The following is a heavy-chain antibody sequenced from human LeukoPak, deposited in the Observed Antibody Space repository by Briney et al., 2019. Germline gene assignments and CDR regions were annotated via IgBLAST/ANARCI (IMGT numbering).Heavy chain of an antibody. J-gene: IGHJ4*02. CDR1: GFTFSSYW. CDR3: ARDQSPWLSRRPLDY. D-gene: IGHD3-22*01. Sequence: GGSLRLSCAASGFTFSSYWMSWVRQAPGKGLEWVANIKQDGSEKYYVDSVKGRFTISRDNAKNSLYLQMNNLRAEDTAVYYCARDQSPWLSRRPLDYWGQGTLVTVSS. V-gene: IGHV3-7*01. CDR2: IKQDGSEK.